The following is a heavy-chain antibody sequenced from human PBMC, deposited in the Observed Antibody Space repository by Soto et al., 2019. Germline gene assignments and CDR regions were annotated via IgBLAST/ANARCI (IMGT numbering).Heavy chain of an antibody. CDR1: GYTFTSYY. CDR2: INPSGGST. Sequence: QVQLVQSGAEVKKPGASVKVSCKASGYTFTSYYMHWVRQAPGQGLEWMGIINPSGGSTSYAQKFQGRVTMTRDTSTSTVYMELSSLRSEDTAVYYCARSYYDFWSGYYTGPIYYYYGMDVWGQGTTVTVSS. V-gene: IGHV1-46*01. CDR3: ARSYYDFWSGYYTGPIYYYYGMDV. D-gene: IGHD3-3*01. J-gene: IGHJ6*02.